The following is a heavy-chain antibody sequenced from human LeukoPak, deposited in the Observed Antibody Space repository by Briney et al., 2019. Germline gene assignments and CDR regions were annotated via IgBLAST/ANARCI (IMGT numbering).Heavy chain of an antibody. CDR2: ISFDESNK. Sequence: GGSLRLSCAASGFTFSSSAMHLVRQAPGKGLEWVAVISFDESNKYYADSVKGRFTISRDNAKNSLYLQMNSLRAEDTALYYCAKGSSGWYREYFDYWGQGTLVTVSS. D-gene: IGHD6-19*01. V-gene: IGHV3-30*18. CDR3: AKGSSGWYREYFDY. J-gene: IGHJ4*02. CDR1: GFTFSSSA.